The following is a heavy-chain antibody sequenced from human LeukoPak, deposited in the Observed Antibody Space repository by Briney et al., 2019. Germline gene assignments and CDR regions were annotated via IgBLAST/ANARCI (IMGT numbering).Heavy chain of an antibody. Sequence: PGGSLRLSCAASGFTFSSYWMRWVRQAPGKGLEWVANIKQDGSEKYYVDSVKGRFTISRDNAKNSLYLQMNSLRAEDTAVYYCARETAMVPYYYYMDVWGKGTTVTVSS. CDR1: GFTFSSYW. V-gene: IGHV3-7*01. CDR2: IKQDGSEK. CDR3: ARETAMVPYYYYMDV. J-gene: IGHJ6*03. D-gene: IGHD5-18*01.